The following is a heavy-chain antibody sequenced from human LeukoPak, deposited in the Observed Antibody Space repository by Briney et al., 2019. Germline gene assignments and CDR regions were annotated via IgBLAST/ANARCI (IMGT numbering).Heavy chain of an antibody. J-gene: IGHJ4*02. CDR3: AKLGYNYGSGYED. Sequence: PGGSLRLSCAASGFTFSNSAIHWVRQAPGKGLEWVGRIRGKGYSDPPAYAASVKGRFTISRDDSKSTAFLQMNSLRAEDTAVYYCAKLGYNYGSGYEDWGQGTLVTVSS. CDR2: IRGKGYSDPP. V-gene: IGHV3-73*01. D-gene: IGHD5-18*01. CDR1: GFTFSNSA.